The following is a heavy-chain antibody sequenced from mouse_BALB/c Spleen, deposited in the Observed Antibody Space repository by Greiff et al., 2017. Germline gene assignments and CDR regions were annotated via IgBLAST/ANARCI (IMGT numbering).Heavy chain of an antibody. Sequence: QVQLQQSGAELARPGASVKMSCKASGYTFTSYTMHWVKQRPGQGLEWIGYINPSSGYTNYNQKFKDKATLTADKSSSTAYMQLSSLTSEDSAVYYCARVSVYGNYLGYWGQGTTLTVSS. V-gene: IGHV1-4*01. CDR2: INPSSGYT. J-gene: IGHJ2*01. D-gene: IGHD2-1*01. CDR1: GYTFTSYT. CDR3: ARVSVYGNYLGY.